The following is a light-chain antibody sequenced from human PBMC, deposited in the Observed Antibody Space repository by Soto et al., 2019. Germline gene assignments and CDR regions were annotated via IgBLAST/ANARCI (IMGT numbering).Light chain of an antibody. CDR1: QSISSY. V-gene: IGKV1-39*01. CDR3: QQSYSTPLT. CDR2: AAS. J-gene: IGKJ4*01. Sequence: DIQMTQSPSSLSASVGDRVTITCRASQSISSYVNWYQQKPGKAPKLLIYAASSLQSGVQSSFSSSGSGADFTLAIRSLQAGDFSTYYCQQSYSTPLTFGGGTKVEIK.